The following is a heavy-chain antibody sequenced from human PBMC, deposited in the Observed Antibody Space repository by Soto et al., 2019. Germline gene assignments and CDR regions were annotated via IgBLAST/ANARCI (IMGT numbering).Heavy chain of an antibody. CDR2: ISRSSSTI. J-gene: IGHJ4*02. Sequence: EVQLVESGGGLVQPGGSLRLSCAASGFTFSSYSMNWVRQAPGKGLEWVSYISRSSSTIYYRKSVKGRFTISRDNAKNSLYLQMNSLRAEDTAVYYCARDLRGYCGSASCPGLDYWGQGTLVTVSS. CDR3: ARDLRGYCGSASCPGLDY. CDR1: GFTFSSYS. D-gene: IGHD2-2*01. V-gene: IGHV3-48*01.